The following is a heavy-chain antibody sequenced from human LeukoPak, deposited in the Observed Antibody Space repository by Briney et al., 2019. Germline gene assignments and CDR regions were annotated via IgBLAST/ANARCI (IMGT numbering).Heavy chain of an antibody. CDR3: ARERVVRFDY. D-gene: IGHD3-16*02. CDR1: AFTFSSYE. Sequence: EGSLRLSCAASAFTFSSYEMNWVRQAPGKGLEWVSYISGSGSTIYYADSVKGRFTISRDNAKNSLYLQMNSLRAEDTAVYYCARERVVRFDYWGQGTLVTVSS. V-gene: IGHV3-48*03. J-gene: IGHJ4*02. CDR2: ISGSGSTI.